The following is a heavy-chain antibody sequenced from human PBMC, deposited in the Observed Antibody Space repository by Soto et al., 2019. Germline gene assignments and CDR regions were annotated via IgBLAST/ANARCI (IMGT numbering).Heavy chain of an antibody. D-gene: IGHD3-22*01. CDR2: IGTAGDT. CDR1: CFTFRTYD. J-gene: IGHJ3*01. V-gene: IGHV3-13*01. Sequence: GGSLRLSCAASCFTFRTYDMHWVRQATGKGLEWVSVIGTAGDTYYPGSVKGRFTICRENAKNALYLQMNSLRAGDTAVYYCARGDYHDTSGPLSDAFDVWGQGTMVTVSS. CDR3: ARGDYHDTSGPLSDAFDV.